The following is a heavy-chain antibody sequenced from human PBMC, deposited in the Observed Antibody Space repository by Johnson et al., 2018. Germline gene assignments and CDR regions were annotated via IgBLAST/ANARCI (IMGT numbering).Heavy chain of an antibody. Sequence: QVQLQESGPGLVKPSETLSLTCTVSGGSISSYYWSWIRQPPGKGLEWIGYIYYSGSTNYNPSLKSRVPISVDTSQTQFSLKLSCVTAADTAVYYCARDSIAAAGPLGGDAFDIWGQGTMVTVSS. CDR1: GGSISSYY. CDR3: ARDSIAAAGPLGGDAFDI. D-gene: IGHD6-13*01. J-gene: IGHJ3*02. CDR2: IYYSGST. V-gene: IGHV4-59*01.